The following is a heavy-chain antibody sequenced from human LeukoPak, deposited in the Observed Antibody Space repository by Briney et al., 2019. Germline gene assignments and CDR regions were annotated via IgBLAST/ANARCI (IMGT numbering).Heavy chain of an antibody. Sequence: PSGTLSLTCDVSGGSISSSNWWSWVRQPPGKGLEWIGEIYHSGGTDYNPSLKSRVTISVDKSKNQFSLKLSSVTAADTAVYYCAREGVGGCSSTSCPLDYWGQGTLVTVSS. CDR3: AREGVGGCSSTSCPLDY. V-gene: IGHV4-4*02. J-gene: IGHJ4*02. D-gene: IGHD2-2*01. CDR2: IYHSGGT. CDR1: GGSISSSNW.